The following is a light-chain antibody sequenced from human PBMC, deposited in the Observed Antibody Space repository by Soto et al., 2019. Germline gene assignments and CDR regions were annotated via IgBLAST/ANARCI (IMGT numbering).Light chain of an antibody. V-gene: IGKV3-15*01. CDR1: QSVTSY. CDR3: QQYNNWLLT. CDR2: GAS. Sequence: ERVMTQSPATLSVSPGERATLSCRASQSVTSYVAWYQQKPGQAPRLLIYGASTRASGVPARFSGSGSGTAFTHPISSRLCEDSAVYHCQQYNNWLLTFGGGNNVEIK. J-gene: IGKJ4*01.